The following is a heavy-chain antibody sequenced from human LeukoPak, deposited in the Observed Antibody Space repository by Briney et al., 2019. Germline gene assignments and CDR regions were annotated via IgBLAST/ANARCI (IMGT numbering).Heavy chain of an antibody. J-gene: IGHJ5*02. V-gene: IGHV4-34*01. Sequence: SETLSLTCAVYGGSFSGYYWSWIRQPPGKGLEWIGEINHSGSTNYNPSLKSRVTISVDTSKNQFSLKLSSVTAADTAVYYCARHSRPFPGWFDPWGQGTLVTVSS. CDR1: GGSFSGYY. CDR3: ARHSRPFPGWFDP. CDR2: INHSGST. D-gene: IGHD2-21*01.